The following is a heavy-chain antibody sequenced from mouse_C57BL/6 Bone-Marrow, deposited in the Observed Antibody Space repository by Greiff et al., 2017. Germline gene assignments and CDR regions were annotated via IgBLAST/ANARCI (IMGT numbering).Heavy chain of an antibody. CDR3: ARAVTTVVHYYAMDY. V-gene: IGHV1-69*01. CDR1: GYTFTSYW. CDR2: IDPSDSYT. Sequence: VKLMESGAELVMPGASVKLSCKASGYTFTSYWMHWVKQRPGQGLEWIGEIDPSDSYTNYNQKFKGKSTLTVDKSSSTAYMQLSSLTSEDSAVYYCARAVTTVVHYYAMDYWGQGTSVTVS. J-gene: IGHJ4*01. D-gene: IGHD1-1*01.